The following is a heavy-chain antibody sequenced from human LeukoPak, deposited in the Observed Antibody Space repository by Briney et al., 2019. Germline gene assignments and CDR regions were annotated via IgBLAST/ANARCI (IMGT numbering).Heavy chain of an antibody. CDR1: GYTFNSYA. D-gene: IGHD1-26*01. CDR3: PREGPRELYTV. J-gene: IGHJ6*02. V-gene: IGHV1-3*01. Sequence: ASVKVSCKASGYTFNSYAMHWVRQAPGHRLEWRGWINAVNGSTNYSQNFQGRVTITRDTSVSAAYMEMSSLSSEDTAVYYCPREGPRELYTVWGQGTTVTVSS. CDR2: INAVNGST.